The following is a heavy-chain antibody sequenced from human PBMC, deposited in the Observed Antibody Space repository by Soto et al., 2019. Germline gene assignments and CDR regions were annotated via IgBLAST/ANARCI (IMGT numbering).Heavy chain of an antibody. CDR2: IYYSGTT. V-gene: IGHV4-59*01. J-gene: IGHJ5*02. CDR1: GGSISSYY. Sequence: SETLSLTCTVSGGSISSYYWSWIRQPPGKGLEWIGYIYYSGTTSYNPSLKSRVTISIDTSKNQLSLKLTSVTAADTAVYYCARETSRWLDPWGPATLLTLSS. CDR3: ARETSRWLDP.